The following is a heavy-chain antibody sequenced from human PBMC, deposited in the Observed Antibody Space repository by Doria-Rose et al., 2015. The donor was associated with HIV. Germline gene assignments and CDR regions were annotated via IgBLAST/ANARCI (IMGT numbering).Heavy chain of an antibody. V-gene: IGHV2-26*01. CDR1: GVSLSSPGMG. D-gene: IGHD6-13*01. CDR3: ARIKSSRWYHKYYFDF. Sequence: QVTLKESGPVPVKPTETLTLTCTVSGVSLSSPGMGVSWIRQPPGKALEWLANIFSDDERSYQTSLKSRLTISRGTSKSQVVLTMTDMDPVDTATYYCARIKSSRWYHKYYFDFWGQGTLVIVS. CDR2: IFSDDER. J-gene: IGHJ4*02.